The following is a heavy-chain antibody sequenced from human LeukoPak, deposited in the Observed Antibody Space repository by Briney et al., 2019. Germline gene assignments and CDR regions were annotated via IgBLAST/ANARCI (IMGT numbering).Heavy chain of an antibody. CDR1: GGSINSGSYY. Sequence: SETLSLTCTVSGGSINSGSYYWGWLRQPPGKGLEWIGSIYHSGSTYYNPSLKSRVTISVDTSKNQLSLKLSSLTAADTAVYYCARHEYSGSYYGLSWFDPWGQGTLVTVSS. J-gene: IGHJ5*02. CDR2: IYHSGST. V-gene: IGHV4-39*01. D-gene: IGHD1-26*01. CDR3: ARHEYSGSYYGLSWFDP.